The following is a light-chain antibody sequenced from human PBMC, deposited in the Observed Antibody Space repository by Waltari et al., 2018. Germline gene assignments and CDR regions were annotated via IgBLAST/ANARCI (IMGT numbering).Light chain of an antibody. CDR2: DAS. CDR1: QRVSSY. CDR3: QQRSNWPPRIT. V-gene: IGKV3-11*01. J-gene: IGKJ5*01. Sequence: DIVLTQSPATLSLSPGERDTLSCRTSQRVSSYLAWYQQKPGKPPTLLIYDASNRPTGIPARFSGSGAGTDFTLTISSLEPEDFAVYDCQQRSNWPPRITFGQGTRLEIK.